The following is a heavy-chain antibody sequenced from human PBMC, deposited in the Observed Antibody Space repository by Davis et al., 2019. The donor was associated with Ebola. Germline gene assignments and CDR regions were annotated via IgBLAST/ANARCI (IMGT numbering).Heavy chain of an antibody. V-gene: IGHV3-21*01. D-gene: IGHD1-14*01. Sequence: PGGSLRLSCAASGFTFSGYSMNWVRQAPGKGLEWVSVISGSGSYLYYADSVKGRFTISRDNAKRSLYLQMDSLGAEDTAVYYCARGACTITNCPVNYWGQGTLVTVSS. CDR1: GFTFSGYS. J-gene: IGHJ4*02. CDR2: ISGSGSYL. CDR3: ARGACTITNCPVNY.